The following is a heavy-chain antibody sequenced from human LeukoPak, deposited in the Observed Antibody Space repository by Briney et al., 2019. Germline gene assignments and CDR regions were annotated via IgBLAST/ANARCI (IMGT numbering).Heavy chain of an antibody. CDR1: GFTFDEFA. CDR2: VSGDGGRT. D-gene: IGHD2-2*01. V-gene: IGHV3-43*02. J-gene: IGHJ1*01. Sequence: PGGSLRLSCAASGFTFDEFAMHWVRQAPGKGLEWVSFVSGDGGRTDYADSVKGRFTISKDNSKNSPYLQMNSLTAEDTAFYFCARDRMSRAPTYFHHWGQGTLVTVSA. CDR3: ARDRMSRAPTYFHH.